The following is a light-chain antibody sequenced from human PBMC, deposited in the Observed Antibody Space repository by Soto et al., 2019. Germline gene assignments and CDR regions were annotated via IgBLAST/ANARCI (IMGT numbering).Light chain of an antibody. CDR2: WAS. CDR1: QSVLYSSNNKNY. V-gene: IGKV4-1*01. CDR3: QQDKSSPWK. J-gene: IGKJ1*01. Sequence: DIVMTQSPDSLAVSLGERATINCKSSQSVLYSSNNKNYLAWYQQKPGQPPKLLIYWASTRESGVPDRFSGRGSVKDFTLSINSLQAGHGAVYYFQQDKSSPWKCGRGTKVEIK.